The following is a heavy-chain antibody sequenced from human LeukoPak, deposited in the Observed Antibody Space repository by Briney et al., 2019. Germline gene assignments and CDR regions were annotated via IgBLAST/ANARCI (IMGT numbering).Heavy chain of an antibody. V-gene: IGHV4-61*02. CDR2: MYTSGNT. D-gene: IGHD2/OR15-2a*01. Sequence: PSETLSLTCTVSGGSISSGSYYWSWIRQPAGKGLEWIGRMYTSGNTNYNPSLKSRVTISGDTSKNQFSLNLSSVTAADTAVYYCARAPPLFSRHMDVWGKGTTVIVSS. CDR1: GGSISSGSYY. J-gene: IGHJ6*03. CDR3: ARAPPLFSRHMDV.